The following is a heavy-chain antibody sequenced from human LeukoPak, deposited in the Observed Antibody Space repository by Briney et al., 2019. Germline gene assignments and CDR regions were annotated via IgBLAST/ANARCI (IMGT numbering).Heavy chain of an antibody. D-gene: IGHD6-13*01. CDR3: ARENMRDGGIAAAGTDY. CDR2: INQDGSEK. CDR1: GFTFSSYW. J-gene: IGHJ4*02. Sequence: GGSLRLSCVASGFTFSSYWMSWVRQAPGKGLEWVANINQDGSEKYYVDSMGGRFTISRDNAQNPLYLQMSSLRADDTAVYYCARENMRDGGIAAAGTDYWGQGTLVTVSS. V-gene: IGHV3-7*01.